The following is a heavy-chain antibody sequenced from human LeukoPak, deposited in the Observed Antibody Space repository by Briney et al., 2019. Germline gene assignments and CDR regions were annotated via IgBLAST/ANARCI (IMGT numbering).Heavy chain of an antibody. CDR3: ARRSDSGSDDGEDYFDY. CDR1: GGSINSGTFY. V-gene: IGHV4-39*01. J-gene: IGHJ4*02. CDR2: MYYDGSS. D-gene: IGHD1-26*01. Sequence: PSETLSLTCTVSGGSINSGTFYWGWIRQPPGKGLEWIGSMYYDGSSYYNPSLKSRVTTSVDTSKNQFSLKLTSVTAADTAVYFCARRSDSGSDDGEDYFDYWGQGTLVTVSS.